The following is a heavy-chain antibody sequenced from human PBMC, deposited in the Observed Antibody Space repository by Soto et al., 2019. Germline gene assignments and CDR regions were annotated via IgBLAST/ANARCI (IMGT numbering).Heavy chain of an antibody. V-gene: IGHV3-7*04. Sequence: LRLSCAASGFAFTSYWMSWVRQAPGKGLEWLAHIKEDGSEKYLVDSVKGRFTISRDNAKNSLYLQMNSLRAEDTAVYYCARGDYYDSSGPFSDAFDIWGQGTMVTVSS. J-gene: IGHJ3*02. CDR2: IKEDGSEK. D-gene: IGHD3-22*01. CDR1: GFAFTSYW. CDR3: ARGDYYDSSGPFSDAFDI.